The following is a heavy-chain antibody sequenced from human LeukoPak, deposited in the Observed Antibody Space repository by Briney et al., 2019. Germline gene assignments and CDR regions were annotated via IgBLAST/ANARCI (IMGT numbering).Heavy chain of an antibody. J-gene: IGHJ5*02. Sequence: SETLSPTCTVSGGSISSYYWSWIRQPPGKGLEWIGYIYYSGSTNYNPSLKSRVTISVDTSKNQFSLKLSSVTAADTAVYYCAGQYSSSWRGNWFDPWGQGTLVTVSS. CDR1: GGSISSYY. V-gene: IGHV4-59*01. D-gene: IGHD6-13*01. CDR2: IYYSGST. CDR3: AGQYSSSWRGNWFDP.